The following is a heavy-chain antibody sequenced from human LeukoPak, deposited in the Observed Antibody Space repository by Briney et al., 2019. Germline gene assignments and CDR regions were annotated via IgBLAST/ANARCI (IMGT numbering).Heavy chain of an antibody. D-gene: IGHD5-24*01. CDR2: IYPGDSDT. V-gene: IGHV5-51*01. CDR3: ARHGRRRDGYNSDY. CDR1: GYSFSSYW. J-gene: IGHJ4*02. Sequence: GESLKISCEGSGYSFSSYWIGWVRQMPGKGLEWMGIIYPGDSDTRYSPAFQGQVTISADKSISTAYLQWSGLKASDTAMYYCARHGRRRDGYNSDYWGQGTLVTVSS.